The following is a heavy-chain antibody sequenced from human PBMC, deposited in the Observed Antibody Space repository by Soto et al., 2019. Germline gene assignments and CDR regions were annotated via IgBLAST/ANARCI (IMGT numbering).Heavy chain of an antibody. CDR2: INHSGST. D-gene: IGHD2-15*01. CDR1: GGSFSGYY. CDR3: ARVPSQEDRGGVVVAATRPYYYMDV. V-gene: IGHV4-34*01. Sequence: SETLSLTCAVYGGSFSGYYWSWIRQPPGKGLEWIGEINHSGSTNYNPSLKSRVTISVDTSKNQFSLKLSSVTAADTAVYYCARVPSQEDRGGVVVAATRPYYYMDVWGKGTTVTVSS. J-gene: IGHJ6*03.